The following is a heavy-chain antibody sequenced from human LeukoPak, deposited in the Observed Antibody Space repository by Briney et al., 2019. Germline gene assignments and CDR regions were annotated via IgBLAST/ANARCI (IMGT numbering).Heavy chain of an antibody. Sequence: SETLSLTCIVSGFSINSGYYWGWIRQPPGKGLEWIGSIYHIGSTYYSPSLKSRVTISVDTSKNQFSLKLSSVTAADTAVYYCASRKLGNDYWGQGTLVTVSS. J-gene: IGHJ4*02. CDR1: GFSINSGYY. V-gene: IGHV4-38-2*02. CDR3: ASRKLGNDY. CDR2: IYHIGST. D-gene: IGHD7-27*01.